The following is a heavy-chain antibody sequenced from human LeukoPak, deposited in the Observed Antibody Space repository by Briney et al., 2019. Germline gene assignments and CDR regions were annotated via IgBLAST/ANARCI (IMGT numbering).Heavy chain of an antibody. CDR2: ISGSGGSP. CDR3: ARDWRSYGSGSYYMAH. J-gene: IGHJ4*02. Sequence: LGGSLRLSCAASGFTFSSYAMSWVRQAPGKGLECVSAISGSGGSPYYADSVKGRFTISRDNSKNTLYLQMNSLRAEDTAVYYCARDWRSYGSGSYYMAHWGQGTLVTVSS. D-gene: IGHD3-10*01. CDR1: GFTFSSYA. V-gene: IGHV3-23*01.